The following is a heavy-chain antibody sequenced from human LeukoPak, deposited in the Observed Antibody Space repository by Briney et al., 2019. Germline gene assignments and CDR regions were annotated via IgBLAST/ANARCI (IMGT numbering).Heavy chain of an antibody. CDR3: ARDSTIFGVWGAFDI. J-gene: IGHJ3*02. CDR1: GFTFSSYW. D-gene: IGHD3-3*01. V-gene: IGHV3-74*01. Sequence: PGGSLRLSCAASGFTFSSYWMHWVRQAPGKGLVWVSRINTDGSSTSYADSVKGRFTISRDNAKNTLYLQMNSLRAEDTAVYYCARDSTIFGVWGAFDIWGQGTMVTVSS. CDR2: INTDGSST.